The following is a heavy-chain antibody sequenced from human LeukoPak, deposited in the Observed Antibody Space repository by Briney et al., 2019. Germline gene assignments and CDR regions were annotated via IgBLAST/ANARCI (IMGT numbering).Heavy chain of an antibody. D-gene: IGHD6-19*01. V-gene: IGHV3-33*03. CDR1: GFTFSNYD. Sequence: PGRSLRLSCAASGFTFSNYDMHWVRQAPGKGLEWVAVIWFDGSNKFYADSVKGRFTISRDNAKNSLYLQMNSLRAEDTAVYYCAKEDSNGWYFFDYWGQGTLVTVSS. CDR2: IWFDGSNK. J-gene: IGHJ4*02. CDR3: AKEDSNGWYFFDY.